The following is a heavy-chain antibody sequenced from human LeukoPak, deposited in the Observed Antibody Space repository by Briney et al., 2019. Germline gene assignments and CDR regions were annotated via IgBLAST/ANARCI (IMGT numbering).Heavy chain of an antibody. Sequence: PSETLSLTCAVYGGSFSGYYWSWMRQPPGKGLEWIGEINHSGSTNYTPSLKSRVTISVDTSKNQFSLKLSSVTAADTAVYYCARRGGYCSSTSCFNWFDPWGQGTLVTVSS. CDR2: INHSGST. CDR1: GGSFSGYY. D-gene: IGHD2-2*01. V-gene: IGHV4-34*01. J-gene: IGHJ5*02. CDR3: ARRGGYCSSTSCFNWFDP.